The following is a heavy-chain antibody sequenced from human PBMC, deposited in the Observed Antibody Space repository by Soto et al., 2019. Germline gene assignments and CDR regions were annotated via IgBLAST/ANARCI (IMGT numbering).Heavy chain of an antibody. CDR3: TRDDVHFNGVRCYGVPMDV. V-gene: IGHV3-66*01. Sequence: EVQLVESGGDLVQPGGSLRLSCAASGFSVNSKYMSWVRQAPGKGLEWVSLIQSGGSTYYAGSVKGRFTISRDFSEITLFLQMNSLRVEDTAVYCFTRDDVHFNGVRCYGVPMDVWGKGTTVTVSA. J-gene: IGHJ6*04. CDR2: IQSGGST. D-gene: IGHD2-15*01. CDR1: GFSVNSKY.